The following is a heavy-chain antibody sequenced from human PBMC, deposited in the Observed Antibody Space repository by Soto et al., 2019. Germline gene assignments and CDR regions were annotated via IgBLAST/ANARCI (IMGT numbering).Heavy chain of an antibody. CDR3: ARVGIAAAGTNYYYYLDG. Sequence: SQTPSLPCAISGDSVSSNSAAWHWIRQSPSRGLEWLGRTYYRSKWYNDYAVSVKSRITINPDTSKNQFSLQLNSVTPEDTAVYYCARVGIAAAGTNYYYYLDGWGKGTMVTVSS. V-gene: IGHV6-1*01. D-gene: IGHD6-13*01. CDR2: TYYRSKWYN. J-gene: IGHJ6*03. CDR1: GDSVSSNSAA.